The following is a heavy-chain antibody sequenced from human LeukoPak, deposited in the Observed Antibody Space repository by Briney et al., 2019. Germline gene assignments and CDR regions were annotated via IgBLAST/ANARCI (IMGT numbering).Heavy chain of an antibody. CDR3: ARHSVAATGDSDFQH. CDR1: GYSFTSYW. J-gene: IGHJ1*01. Sequence: GESLKISCKGSGYSFTSYWISWVRQMPGKGLEWMGRIDPSDSYSNYSPSLQGHVTISADKSITTAYLQWSSLKASDTAMYYCARHSVAATGDSDFQHWGQGTLVTVSS. D-gene: IGHD6-19*01. CDR2: IDPSDSYS. V-gene: IGHV5-10-1*01.